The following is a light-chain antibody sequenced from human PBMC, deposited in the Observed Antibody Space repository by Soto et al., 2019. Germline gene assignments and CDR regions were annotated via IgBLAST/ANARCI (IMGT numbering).Light chain of an antibody. CDR1: QSIRPY. V-gene: IGKV1-39*01. Sequence: DIQMTQSPSSLSASVGDRVTITCRASQSIRPYLNWYQQKPGKAPKFLIYDASTLQSGVPSRFSSSGSGTELTLTICSLQPEDFATYYCQQTYSNPRTFGQGTKVEIK. J-gene: IGKJ1*01. CDR2: DAS. CDR3: QQTYSNPRT.